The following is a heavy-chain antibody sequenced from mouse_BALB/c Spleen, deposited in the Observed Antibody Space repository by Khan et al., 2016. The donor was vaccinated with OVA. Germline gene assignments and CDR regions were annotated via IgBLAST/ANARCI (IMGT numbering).Heavy chain of an antibody. V-gene: IGHV9-3-1*01. J-gene: IGHJ1*01. Sequence: QIQLVQSGPELKKPGETVKISCKASGYTFTNYGMNWVKQAPGKGLKWMGWINTYTGEPTYADDFKGRFAFSLETSASTAYLQINNLKNEDTASYFSASCGYWYFDGWGAGTTVTVSS. CDR3: ASCGYWYFDG. CDR2: INTYTGEP. CDR1: GYTFTNYG. D-gene: IGHD1-1*02.